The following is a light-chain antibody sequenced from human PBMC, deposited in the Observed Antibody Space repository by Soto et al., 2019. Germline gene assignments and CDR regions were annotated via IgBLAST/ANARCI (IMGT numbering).Light chain of an antibody. CDR3: QQYNNWPLT. CDR2: GAS. CDR1: QSVNSN. Sequence: EIVMTQSPATLSVSPGERATLSCRASQSVNSNLAWYQQKPGQAPRLLIYGASTRATGIPARFSGSESGTELTLTVSSLQSEDFAVYYCQQYNNWPLTFGGGTKVEIK. J-gene: IGKJ4*01. V-gene: IGKV3-15*01.